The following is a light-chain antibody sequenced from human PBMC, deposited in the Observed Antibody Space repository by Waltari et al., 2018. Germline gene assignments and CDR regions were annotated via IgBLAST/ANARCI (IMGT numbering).Light chain of an antibody. CDR2: GAS. J-gene: IGKJ1*01. Sequence: EIVLTQSPDTLSLSPGERVILSCRVSQSVSRALAWYQQKPGQAPRLLIYGASNRATGIPDRFSGSGSGTDFSLTISRLEPEDFAVYYCQHYVRLPVTFGQGTKVEIK. CDR3: QHYVRLPVT. CDR1: QSVSRA. V-gene: IGKV3-20*01.